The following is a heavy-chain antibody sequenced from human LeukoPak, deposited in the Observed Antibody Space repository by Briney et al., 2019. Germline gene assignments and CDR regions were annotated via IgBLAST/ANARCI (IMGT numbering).Heavy chain of an antibody. CDR2: INAYTGNT. J-gene: IGHJ4*02. Sequence: ASVKVSCKASGYICNNYGISWVRQAPEQGLEWMGWINAYTGNTNYTQKLQARVTLTRDTSTSTAFMELRSLRSDDTAVYYCARDRGTAFPPPFDYWGQGTLVTVSS. CDR1: GYICNNYG. CDR3: ARDRGTAFPPPFDY. D-gene: IGHD2-21*02. V-gene: IGHV1-18*01.